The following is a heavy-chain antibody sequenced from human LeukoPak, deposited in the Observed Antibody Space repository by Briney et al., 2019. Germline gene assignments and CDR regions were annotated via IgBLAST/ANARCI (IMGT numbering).Heavy chain of an antibody. D-gene: IGHD6-19*01. CDR2: INANSGTT. V-gene: IGHV3-23*01. CDR1: GFTFSTSA. Sequence: GGSLRLSCSASGFTFSTSAMHWVRQAPGKGLEWVSTINANSGTTSYAASVRGRFTISRDNSKNTLYLQLNTLRAADTATYYSAKPISGGLAVTADWFHPWGQGTLVVVSS. J-gene: IGHJ5*01. CDR3: AKPISGGLAVTADWFHP.